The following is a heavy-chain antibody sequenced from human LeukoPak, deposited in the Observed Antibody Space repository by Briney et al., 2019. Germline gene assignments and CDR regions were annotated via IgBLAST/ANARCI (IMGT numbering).Heavy chain of an antibody. Sequence: GRSLRLSCAASGFTFSTYNIHWVRQAPGKGLEWVAVISYDGSNKWYADSVKGRFTISRDNSKNMLYLQLSSLRAEDTAVYYCARDQWPIHTFDIWGQGTMVTVSS. V-gene: IGHV3-30*04. J-gene: IGHJ3*02. D-gene: IGHD6-19*01. CDR1: GFTFSTYN. CDR2: ISYDGSNK. CDR3: ARDQWPIHTFDI.